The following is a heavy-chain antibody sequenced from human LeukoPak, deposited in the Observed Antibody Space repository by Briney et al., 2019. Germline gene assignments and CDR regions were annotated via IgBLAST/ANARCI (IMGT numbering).Heavy chain of an antibody. J-gene: IGHJ3*02. Sequence: GGSLRLSCAASGFTFSSYAMSWVRQAPGKGLEWVSATSGSGGSTYYADSVKGRFTISRDNSKNTLYLQMNSLRAEDTAVYYCAKDLTYGEYAGGDAFDIWGQGTMVTVSS. CDR3: AKDLTYGEYAGGDAFDI. D-gene: IGHD4-17*01. CDR2: TSGSGGST. V-gene: IGHV3-23*01. CDR1: GFTFSSYA.